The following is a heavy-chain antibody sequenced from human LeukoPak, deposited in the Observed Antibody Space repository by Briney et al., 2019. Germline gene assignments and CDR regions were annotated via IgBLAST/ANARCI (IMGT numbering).Heavy chain of an antibody. D-gene: IGHD3-16*02. CDR2: ISAYNGNT. CDR3: ARDWHYDYVWGSYRYTLAGGAFDI. J-gene: IGHJ3*02. V-gene: IGHV1-18*01. Sequence: GASVTVSCKASGYTFTSYGISWVRQAPGQGLEWMGWISAYNGNTNYAQKLQGRVTMTTDTSTSTAYMELRSLRSDDTAVYYCARDWHYDYVWGSYRYTLAGGAFDIWGQGTMVTVSS. CDR1: GYTFTSYG.